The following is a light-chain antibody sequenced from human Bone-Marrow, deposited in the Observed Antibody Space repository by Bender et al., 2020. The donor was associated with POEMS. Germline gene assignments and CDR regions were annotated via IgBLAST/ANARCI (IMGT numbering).Light chain of an antibody. CDR2: EGN. V-gene: IGLV2-23*01. J-gene: IGLJ3*02. Sequence: QSALTQPASVSGSPGQSITISCTGTSSDVGASDYVSWYQQHPGKAPKLIIYEGNKRPSGVSTRFTGPNSGNTASLTISGLQAEDEADYYCCSSAGSDIWVFGGGTKLTVL. CDR1: SSDVGASDY. CDR3: CSSAGSDIWV.